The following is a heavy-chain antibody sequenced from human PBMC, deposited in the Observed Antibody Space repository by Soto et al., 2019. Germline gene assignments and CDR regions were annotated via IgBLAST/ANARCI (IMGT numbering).Heavy chain of an antibody. CDR1: GGTFSSYA. CDR2: IIPIFGTA. CDR3: ARESSGAEMATSWFDP. J-gene: IGHJ5*02. V-gene: IGHV1-69*13. D-gene: IGHD5-12*01. Sequence: GASVKVSCKASGGTFSSYAISWVRQAPGQGLEWMGGIIPIFGTANYAQKFQDRVTITADESTSTAYMELSSLRSEDTAVYYCARESSGAEMATSWFDPWGQGTLVTVSS.